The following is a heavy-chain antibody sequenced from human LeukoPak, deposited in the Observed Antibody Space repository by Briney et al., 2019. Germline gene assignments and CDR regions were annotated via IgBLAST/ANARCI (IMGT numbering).Heavy chain of an antibody. J-gene: IGHJ3*02. V-gene: IGHV1-24*01. CDR3: ATVVIVAGARPRPTNAFDI. Sequence: ASVKVSCKVSGYTLTELSMHWVRQAPGKGLEWMGGFDPEDGETIYAQKFRGRVTMTEDTSTDTAYMELSSLRSEDTAVYYCATVVIVAGARPRPTNAFDIWGQGTMVTVSS. CDR2: FDPEDGET. D-gene: IGHD1-26*01. CDR1: GYTLTELS.